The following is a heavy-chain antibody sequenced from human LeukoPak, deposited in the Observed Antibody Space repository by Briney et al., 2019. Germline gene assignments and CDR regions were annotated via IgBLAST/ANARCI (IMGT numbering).Heavy chain of an antibody. CDR1: GFTFSNYG. CDR2: IYYTGTT. CDR3: ARTNAFGN. V-gene: IGHV4-59*01. J-gene: IGHJ3*02. Sequence: GSLRLSCAASGFTFSNYGMHWIRQPPGKGLEWIGYIYYTGTTDYSPSLKSRVTISLDMSKNQFSLKLRSVTAADTAVYYCARTNAFGNRGQGTMVTVSS.